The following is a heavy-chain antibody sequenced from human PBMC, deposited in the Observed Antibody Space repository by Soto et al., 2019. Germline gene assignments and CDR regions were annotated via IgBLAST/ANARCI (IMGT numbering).Heavy chain of an antibody. Sequence: GGSLRVSYAASGFSFSSSTMNWVRQAPGKGLEWVSYISSGSTTIYYAESVKGRFTISRDNGKNSLYLQMNSLRDEDTAVYYCARVRRNDASDYYGMDVWGQGTTVTVSS. V-gene: IGHV3-48*02. CDR1: GFSFSSST. CDR2: ISSGSTTI. J-gene: IGHJ6*02. CDR3: ARVRRNDASDYYGMDV. D-gene: IGHD1-1*01.